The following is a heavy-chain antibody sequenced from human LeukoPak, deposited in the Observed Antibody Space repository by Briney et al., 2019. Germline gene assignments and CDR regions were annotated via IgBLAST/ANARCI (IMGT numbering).Heavy chain of an antibody. J-gene: IGHJ4*02. CDR3: ARDLRSSSVYYFDC. CDR1: VYTFRGYG. Sequence: ASVKVSCKASVYTFRGYGISWVPQAPGQGLEWMAWISAYNGDTNSAQKFQGRVTMTTDTSTSTAYMELRSLRSDDTAVYYCARDLRSSSVYYFDCWGQGTLVTVSS. V-gene: IGHV1-18*01. CDR2: ISAYNGDT. D-gene: IGHD6-6*01.